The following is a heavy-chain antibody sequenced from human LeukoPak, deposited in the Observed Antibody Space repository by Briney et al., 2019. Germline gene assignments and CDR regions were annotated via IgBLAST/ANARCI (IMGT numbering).Heavy chain of an antibody. J-gene: IGHJ5*02. V-gene: IGHV4-59*01. CDR3: ARGNRAGYSSSWYGYWFDP. Sequence: PSETLSLTCTVSGGSISSYYWSWIRQPPGKGLEWIGYIYYSGSPNYNPSLKSRVTISVGTSKNQFSLKLSSVTAADTAVYYCARGNRAGYSSSWYGYWFDPWGQGTLVTVSS. CDR2: IYYSGSP. D-gene: IGHD6-13*01. CDR1: GGSISSYY.